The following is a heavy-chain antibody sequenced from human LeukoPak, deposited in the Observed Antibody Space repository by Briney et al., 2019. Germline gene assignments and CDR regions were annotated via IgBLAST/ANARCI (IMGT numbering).Heavy chain of an antibody. CDR1: GGSIIIYY. CDR2: VYYSGRT. D-gene: IGHD2-8*01. J-gene: IGHJ4*02. V-gene: IGHV4-59*01. CDR3: AKMEGLAFDY. Sequence: SETLSLTCTVSGGSIIIYYWSWIRQPPGKGLEWIGYVYYSGRTNYNSSLKSRVTISADTSKNQFSLRLSSVTAADTAVYYCAKMEGLAFDYWGQGTLVTVSS.